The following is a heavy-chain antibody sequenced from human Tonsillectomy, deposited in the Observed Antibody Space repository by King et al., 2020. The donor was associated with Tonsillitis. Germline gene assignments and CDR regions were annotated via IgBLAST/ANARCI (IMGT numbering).Heavy chain of an antibody. Sequence: VQLVESGGGVVHPGRSLRLSCAASGFTFSNYGMHWVRQAPGKGLEWVTVISYDGSNSNYADSVKGRFTISRDNSKNTLYLQMNGLRDEDTAVYFCARERTYRDAWGIDSWGQETLVTVSS. V-gene: IGHV3-33*05. D-gene: IGHD7-27*01. J-gene: IGHJ4*02. CDR3: ARERTYRDAWGIDS. CDR2: ISYDGSNS. CDR1: GFTFSNYG.